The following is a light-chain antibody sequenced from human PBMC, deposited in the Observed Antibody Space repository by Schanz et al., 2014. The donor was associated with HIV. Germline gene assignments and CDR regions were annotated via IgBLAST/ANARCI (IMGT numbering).Light chain of an antibody. CDR1: NLGSKH. J-gene: IGLJ2*01. CDR2: EDK. CDR3: QAWDSSTVV. Sequence: SYELTQPPSVSVSPGQTASITCSGDNLGSKHTCWYQHKPGQSPVLIIYEDKKRPSAIPGRFSGSNSGNTATLTISGTQAMDEADYYCQAWDSSTVVFGGGTKLTVL. V-gene: IGLV3-1*01.